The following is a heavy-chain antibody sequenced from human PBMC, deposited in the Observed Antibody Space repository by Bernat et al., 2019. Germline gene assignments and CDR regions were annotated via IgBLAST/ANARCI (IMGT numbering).Heavy chain of an antibody. D-gene: IGHD3-9*01. CDR2: ISHDSSAT. V-gene: IGHV3-43*02. J-gene: IGHJ4*02. CDR1: GFIFDAYV. CDR3: VRDNNDWGFDY. Sequence: EVQLVESGGGVILPGGSLRLSCAPSGFIFDAYVMPWVRQRPGMGLEWVSRISHDSSATSYAESVKGRFINSRDNCEDTLYLQMNSLRVEDSALYYCVRDNNDWGFDYWGRGTLVTVSS.